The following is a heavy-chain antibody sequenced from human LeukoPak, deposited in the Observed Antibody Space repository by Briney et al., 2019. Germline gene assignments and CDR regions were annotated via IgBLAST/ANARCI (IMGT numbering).Heavy chain of an antibody. CDR3: ARLGAVAIDY. CDR1: GGSFSGYY. D-gene: IGHD6-19*01. J-gene: IGHJ4*02. CDR2: INHSGST. V-gene: IGHV4-34*01. Sequence: KPSETLSLTCAVYGGSFSGYYWSWIRQPPGKGLEWIGEINHSGSTNYNPSLKSRVTISVDTSKNQFSLKLSSVTAADTAVYYRARLGAVAIDYWGQGTLVTVSS.